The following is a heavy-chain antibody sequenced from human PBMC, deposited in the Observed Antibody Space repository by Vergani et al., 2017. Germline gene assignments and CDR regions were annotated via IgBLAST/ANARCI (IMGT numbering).Heavy chain of an antibody. J-gene: IGHJ4*02. V-gene: IGHV4-39*07. CDR3: ARDWVIYYGSGSHWGSDY. D-gene: IGHD3-10*01. Sequence: QLQLQESGPGLVKPSETLSLTCTVSGGSISSSSYYWGWIRQPPGKGLEWIGSIYYSGSTYYNPSLKSRVTISVDTSKNQFSLKLSSVTAADTAVYYCARDWVIYYGSGSHWGSDYWGQRTLVTVSS. CDR2: IYYSGST. CDR1: GGSISSSSYY.